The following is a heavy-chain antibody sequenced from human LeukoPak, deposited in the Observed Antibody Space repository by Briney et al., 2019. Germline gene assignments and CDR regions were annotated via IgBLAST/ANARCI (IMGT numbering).Heavy chain of an antibody. J-gene: IGHJ5*02. V-gene: IGHV3-53*01. CDR3: ARLSPYSGSGSYKNWFDP. D-gene: IGHD3-10*01. CDR1: GFTVSSNY. Sequence: GGSLRLSCTASGFTVSSNYMSWVRQAPGKRLEWVSIIYSGGTTYYADSVKGRFTISRDSSKNTLYLQMNSLRADDTAVYYCARLSPYSGSGSYKNWFDPWGQGTLVTVSS. CDR2: IYSGGTT.